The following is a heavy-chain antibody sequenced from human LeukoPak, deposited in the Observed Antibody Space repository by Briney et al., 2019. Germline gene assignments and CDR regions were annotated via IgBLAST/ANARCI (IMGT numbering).Heavy chain of an antibody. J-gene: IGHJ6*02. Sequence: PGGSLRLSCAATGFTLSDHYMDWVRQAPGKGLEWVSSISSSSSYIYYADSVKGRFTISRDNAKNSLYLQMNSLRAEDTAVYYCARGAPRDFWSGYYGVREEYYYYYYGMDVWGQGTTVTVSS. CDR2: ISSSSSYI. D-gene: IGHD3-3*01. CDR1: GFTLSDHY. CDR3: ARGAPRDFWSGYYGVREEYYYYYYGMDV. V-gene: IGHV3-21*01.